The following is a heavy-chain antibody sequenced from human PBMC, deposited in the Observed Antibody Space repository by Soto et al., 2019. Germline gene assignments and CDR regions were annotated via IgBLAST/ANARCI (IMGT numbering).Heavy chain of an antibody. CDR2: IVPNVGTV. Sequence: ASVKVSCKASGGTLSSFINYPINWVRQAPGQGLEWMGGIVPNVGTVNYAQKFQGRVTITADKSTGTAYMELSSLRSEDTALYYCSRRDTSGFLRYFDNWGQGTLVTVSS. CDR3: SRRDTSGFLRYFDN. V-gene: IGHV1-69*06. D-gene: IGHD3-3*01. CDR1: GGTLSSFINYP. J-gene: IGHJ4*02.